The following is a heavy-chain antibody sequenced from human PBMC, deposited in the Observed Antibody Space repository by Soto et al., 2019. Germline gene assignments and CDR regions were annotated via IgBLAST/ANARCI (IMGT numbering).Heavy chain of an antibody. CDR2: INPNSGGT. J-gene: IGHJ4*02. V-gene: IGHV1-2*04. CDR3: ARDRSPYYYDSSGYYDY. Sequence: ASVKVSCKASGYTFTGYYMQWVRQAPGQGLEWMGWINPNSGGTNYAQKFQGWVTMTRDTSISTAYMELSRLRSDDTAVYYCARDRSPYYYDSSGYYDYWGQGTLVTVYS. D-gene: IGHD3-22*01. CDR1: GYTFTGYY.